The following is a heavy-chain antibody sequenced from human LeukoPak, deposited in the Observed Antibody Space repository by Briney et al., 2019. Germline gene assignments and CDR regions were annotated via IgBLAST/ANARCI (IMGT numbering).Heavy chain of an antibody. Sequence: ASVKVSCKASGYTFTSYGISWVRQAPGQGLEWMGWISAYNGNTNYAQKLQGRVTMTTDTSTSTAYMGLRSLRSDDTAVYYCETDRGRQWLRYFDYWGQGTLVTVSS. CDR3: ETDRGRQWLRYFDY. CDR1: GYTFTSYG. J-gene: IGHJ4*02. V-gene: IGHV1-18*01. D-gene: IGHD6-19*01. CDR2: ISAYNGNT.